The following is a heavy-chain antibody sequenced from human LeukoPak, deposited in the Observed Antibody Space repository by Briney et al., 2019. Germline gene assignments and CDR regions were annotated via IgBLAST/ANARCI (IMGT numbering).Heavy chain of an antibody. V-gene: IGHV3-7*01. CDR1: GFTFSSYW. Sequence: GGSLRLSCAASGFTFSSYWTSCVRQAPGKGLECGANIKQAGSEKYYVDSVKGRFTISRDSAKNSLYLQMNSLRAEDTAVYYCARVDYDILTGYFNVWGQGTLVTVSS. D-gene: IGHD3-9*01. CDR2: IKQAGSEK. CDR3: ARVDYDILTGYFNV. J-gene: IGHJ4*02.